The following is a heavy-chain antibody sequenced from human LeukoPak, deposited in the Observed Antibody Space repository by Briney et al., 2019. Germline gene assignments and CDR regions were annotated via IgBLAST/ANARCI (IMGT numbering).Heavy chain of an antibody. CDR1: GGSISSYY. CDR2: SGSS. J-gene: IGHJ3*02. D-gene: IGHD3-10*01. Sequence: PSETLSLTCTVSGGSISSYYWSWIRQPPGKGLEWIGYSGSSKYNPSLNSRVTISLDTSKNQFSLKLTPVTAADTAVYYCARHGGVVRGQGSDAFDIWGQGTMVTVSS. CDR3: ARHGGVVRGQGSDAFDI. V-gene: IGHV4-59*08.